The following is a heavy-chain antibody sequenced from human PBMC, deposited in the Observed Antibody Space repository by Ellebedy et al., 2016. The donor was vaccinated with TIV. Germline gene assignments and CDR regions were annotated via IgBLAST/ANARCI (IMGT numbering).Heavy chain of an antibody. CDR1: GGXXXRYX. V-gene: IGHV4-59*01. Sequence: MPSETLSLTCTVSGGXXXRYXXXWFXXTPGKGLEWIGYIYYSWSTNYNPSLKSLVTISVDTSKNQFSLKLSSVTAADTAVDYCSRGTIKYGIDYWGQGTLVTVSS. CDR3: SRGTIKYGIDY. D-gene: IGHD4/OR15-4a*01. J-gene: IGHJ4*02. CDR2: IYYSWST.